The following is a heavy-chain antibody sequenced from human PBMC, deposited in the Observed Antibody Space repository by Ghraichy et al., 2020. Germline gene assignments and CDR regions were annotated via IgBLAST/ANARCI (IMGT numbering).Heavy chain of an antibody. CDR1: GGSISSYY. CDR2: IYYSGST. V-gene: IGHV4-59*01. J-gene: IGHJ4*02. Sequence: SETLSLTCTVSGGSISSYYWSWIRQPPGKGLEWIGYIYYSGSTNYNPSLKSRVTISVDTSKNQFSLKLSSVTAADTAVYYCARVCGWATCGDPYCSSTSCTGAFDYWGQGTLVTVSS. CDR3: ARVCGWATCGDPYCSSTSCTGAFDY. D-gene: IGHD2-2*01.